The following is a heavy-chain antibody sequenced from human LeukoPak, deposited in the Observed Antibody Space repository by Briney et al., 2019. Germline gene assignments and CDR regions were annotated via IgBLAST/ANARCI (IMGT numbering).Heavy chain of an antibody. D-gene: IGHD3-22*01. V-gene: IGHV1-24*01. CDR2: FAPKDGET. CDR3: ATRLPDFYDSSGYYYF. CDR1: GYTFTGYN. Sequence: ASVKVSCKASGYTFTGYNMHWVRQAPGQGLEWMGGFAPKDGETIYAQKFQGRFTMTEDTSTDTAYMELSSLRSEDTAVYYCATRLPDFYDSSGYYYFWGQGTLVTVSS. J-gene: IGHJ4*02.